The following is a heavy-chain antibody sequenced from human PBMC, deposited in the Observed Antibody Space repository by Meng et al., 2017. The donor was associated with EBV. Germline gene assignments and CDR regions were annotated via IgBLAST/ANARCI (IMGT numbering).Heavy chain of an antibody. CDR1: GFTLRSYS. CDR3: ARDRTSNRFDY. V-gene: IGHV3-21*01. Sequence: VGLEGSGGGLVKPGESLRLSFAASGFTLRSYSMNWVRLAPGKGLEWVSSISSNSIDIYYADLVKGRFTISRDNAKNSLFLQMNSLRAEDTAVYYCARDRTSNRFDYWGQGTLVTVSS. J-gene: IGHJ4*02. D-gene: IGHD2-8*01. CDR2: ISSNSIDI.